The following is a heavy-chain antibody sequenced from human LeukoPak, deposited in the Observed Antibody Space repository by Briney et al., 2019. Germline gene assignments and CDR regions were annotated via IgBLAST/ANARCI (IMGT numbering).Heavy chain of an antibody. CDR3: ARQGWTYDILTGYYGDY. CDR2: IYPGDSDT. V-gene: IGHV5-51*01. J-gene: IGHJ4*02. Sequence: GESLKISCKGSGYSFTSYWTGWVRQMPGRGLEWMGIIYPGDSDTRYSPSFQGQVTISADKSISTAYLQWSSLKASDTAMYYCARQGWTYDILTGYYGDYWGQGTLVTVSS. CDR1: GYSFTSYW. D-gene: IGHD3-9*01.